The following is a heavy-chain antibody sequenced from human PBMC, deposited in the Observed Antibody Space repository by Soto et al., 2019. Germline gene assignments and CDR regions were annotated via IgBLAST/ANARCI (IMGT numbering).Heavy chain of an antibody. CDR1: GGSVNSPNW. V-gene: IGHV4-4*02. Sequence: QVQLQQSGPGLVEPSGTLSLTCAVSGGSVNSPNWWNWVRQPPETGLEWIGEMHHSGSSSYNPSLKTRLTLSVDKSNNELSMNLNSVTAADTAIYYCGRANSSGSPIDSWGQGILVTVSS. CDR3: GRANSSGSPIDS. CDR2: MHHSGSS. D-gene: IGHD6-19*01. J-gene: IGHJ4*02.